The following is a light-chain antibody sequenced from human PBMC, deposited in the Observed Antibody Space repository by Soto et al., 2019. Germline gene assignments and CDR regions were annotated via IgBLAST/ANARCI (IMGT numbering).Light chain of an antibody. CDR3: SSYTSSSTLVV. CDR2: DVS. V-gene: IGLV2-14*01. Sequence: QSALTQPASVSGSPGQSITISCTGTSSDVGGYNYVSWYQQHPGKAPKLMIYDVSNRPSGVSNRFSGSKSGNTASLTISGLQAEDVADYYCSSYTSSSTLVVFGGGTK. CDR1: SSDVGGYNY. J-gene: IGLJ2*01.